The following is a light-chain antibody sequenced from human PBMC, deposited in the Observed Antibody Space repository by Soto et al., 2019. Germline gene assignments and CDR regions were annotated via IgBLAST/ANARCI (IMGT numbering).Light chain of an antibody. Sequence: QSALTQPASVSGSPGQSITISCTGTRSDIGAYNFVSWYQQLPGKAPQLIIYEVWYRPSGISNRFSGSKSGVTASLTISGLQAEDEADYYCTPYTGGSVPYVFGSGTKVTVL. CDR3: TPYTGGSVPYV. CDR2: EVW. J-gene: IGLJ1*01. CDR1: RSDIGAYNF. V-gene: IGLV2-14*01.